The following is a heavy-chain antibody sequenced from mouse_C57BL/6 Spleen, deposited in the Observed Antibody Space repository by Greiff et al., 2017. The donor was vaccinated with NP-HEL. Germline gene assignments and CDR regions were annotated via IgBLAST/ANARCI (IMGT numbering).Heavy chain of an antibody. Sequence: VQLQQSGPELVKPGASVKISCKASGYAFSSSWMNWVKQRPGKGLEWIGRIYPGDGDTNYNGKFKGKATLTAGKSSSTAYMQLSSLTSEDSAVYFCARGFWDALYFDYWGQGTTLTVSS. V-gene: IGHV1-82*01. D-gene: IGHD4-1*01. CDR3: ARGFWDALYFDY. CDR2: IYPGDGDT. J-gene: IGHJ2*01. CDR1: GYAFSSSW.